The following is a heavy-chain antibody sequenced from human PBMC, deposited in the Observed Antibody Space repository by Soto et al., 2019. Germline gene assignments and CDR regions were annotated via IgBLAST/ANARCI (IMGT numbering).Heavy chain of an antibody. Sequence: GASVKVSCKASGYTFTGYYMHWVRQAPGQGLEWMGWINPNSGGTNYAQKFQGWVTMTRDTSISTAYMELSRLRSDDTAAYYCARADIVVVPAAKEYYYYGMDVWGQGTTVTV. CDR2: INPNSGGT. CDR3: ARADIVVVPAAKEYYYYGMDV. V-gene: IGHV1-2*04. J-gene: IGHJ6*02. D-gene: IGHD2-2*01. CDR1: GYTFTGYY.